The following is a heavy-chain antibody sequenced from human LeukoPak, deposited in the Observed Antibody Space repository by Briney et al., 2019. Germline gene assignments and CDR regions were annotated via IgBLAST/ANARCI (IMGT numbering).Heavy chain of an antibody. D-gene: IGHD2-15*01. CDR1: RFTFSSYG. Sequence: GGSLRLSCAGSRFTFSSYGMHWVRQAPGKGLEWVSVISYDGNIKDYADSVKGRFTISRDNSKNTLYLQMNSLRAEDTAVYYCAKDKEYCSGGSCYPLYYFDYWGQGTLVTVSS. CDR3: AKDKEYCSGGSCYPLYYFDY. V-gene: IGHV3-30*18. J-gene: IGHJ4*02. CDR2: ISYDGNIK.